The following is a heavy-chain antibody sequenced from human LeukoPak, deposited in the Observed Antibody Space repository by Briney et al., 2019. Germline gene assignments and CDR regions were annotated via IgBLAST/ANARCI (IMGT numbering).Heavy chain of an antibody. Sequence: GGSLRLSCAAPGFTFSSYWMHWVRQAPGKGLVWVSRINTDGSSTSYADSVKGRFTISRDNAKNTLYLQMNSLRAEDTAVYYCAREERYSSSWYPWYFDLWGRGTLVTVSS. CDR2: INTDGSST. J-gene: IGHJ2*01. CDR1: GFTFSSYW. V-gene: IGHV3-74*01. CDR3: AREERYSSSWYPWYFDL. D-gene: IGHD6-13*01.